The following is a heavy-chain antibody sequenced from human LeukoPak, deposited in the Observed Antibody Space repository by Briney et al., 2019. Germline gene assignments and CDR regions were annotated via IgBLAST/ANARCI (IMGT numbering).Heavy chain of an antibody. J-gene: IGHJ3*02. CDR1: GDTFSSFA. CDR2: IIPLFGTA. D-gene: IGHD4-23*01. Sequence: GSSVKVSCKASGDTFSSFAVSWVRQAPGQGLEWMGRIIPLFGTADYAQRYQGRVTISADNSLNTAYLELSSLTSEDTAVYYWASPYDYGGHYLDALQIWGQGTIVTVSS. CDR3: ASPYDYGGHYLDALQI. V-gene: IGHV1-69*06.